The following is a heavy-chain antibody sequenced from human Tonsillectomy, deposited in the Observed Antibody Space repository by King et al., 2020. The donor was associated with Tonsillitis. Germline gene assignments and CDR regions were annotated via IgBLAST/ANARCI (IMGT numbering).Heavy chain of an antibody. CDR2: ISAYNGNT. J-gene: IGHJ6*02. Sequence: QLVQSGAEVKKPGASVKVSCKASGYIFTSYGISWVRQAPGQGLEWMGWISAYNGNTNYAQKLQGRVTMTTDTSTSTAYMELRSQRPDDTAVYYCARAGGSVGRPTPNYYYGMDVWGQGTTVTVSS. V-gene: IGHV1-18*01. D-gene: IGHD2-15*01. CDR3: ARAGGSVGRPTPNYYYGMDV. CDR1: GYIFTSYG.